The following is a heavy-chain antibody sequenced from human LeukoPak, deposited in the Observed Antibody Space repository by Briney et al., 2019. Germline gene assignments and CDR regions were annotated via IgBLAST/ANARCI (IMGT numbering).Heavy chain of an antibody. CDR2: ISYDGSNK. J-gene: IGHJ5*02. CDR3: ARDHALGYDP. CDR1: GFTFSRYA. Sequence: PGGSLRLSCAASGFTFSRYAMHWVCQAPGKGLEWVAVISYDGSNKYYADSVKGRFTISRDNSKNTLYLQMNSLRAEDTAVYYCARDHALGYDPWGQGTLVTVSS. V-gene: IGHV3-30*14.